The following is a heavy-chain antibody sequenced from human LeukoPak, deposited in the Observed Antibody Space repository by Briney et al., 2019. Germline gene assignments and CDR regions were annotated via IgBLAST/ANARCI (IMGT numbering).Heavy chain of an antibody. J-gene: IGHJ4*02. D-gene: IGHD1-26*01. Sequence: GGSLRLSCEAFGFTLNNYWMAWVRQGPGKGLEWVANIRQDGGDEGHADSVKGRFTISRDNAKNSLYLQMNSLGAEDSGLYYCARDVHGTLDYWGQGILVTVSS. CDR1: GFTLNNYW. CDR2: IRQDGGDE. CDR3: ARDVHGTLDY. V-gene: IGHV3-7*01.